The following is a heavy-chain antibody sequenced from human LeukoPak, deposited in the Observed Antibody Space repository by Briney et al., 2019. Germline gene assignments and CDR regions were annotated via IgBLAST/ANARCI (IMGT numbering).Heavy chain of an antibody. CDR1: KFNFNSYG. CDR3: ANGLAASGNFLLRDYYYFIDV. CDR2: INGNGAAT. D-gene: IGHD1-26*01. V-gene: IGHV3-23*01. J-gene: IGHJ6*03. Sequence: GGSLRLSCTTSKFNFNSYGMTWVRQAPGKGLEWVSTINGNGAATYYADSFKGRFLISRDDSKSTVYLRMNKLRIEDSGLYYCANGLAASGNFLLRDYYYFIDVWGKGTTVIVS.